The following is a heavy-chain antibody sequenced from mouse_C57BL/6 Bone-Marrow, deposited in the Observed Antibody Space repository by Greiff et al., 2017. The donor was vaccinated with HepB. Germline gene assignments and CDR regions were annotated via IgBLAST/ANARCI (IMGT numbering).Heavy chain of an antibody. CDR2: IYPGSGST. J-gene: IGHJ2*01. Sequence: QVQLQQPGPGLGNPGASVKIPCRALGNTFTTYWLTGVKQRPGQGLEWIGEIYPGSGSTNYNEKFKSKATLTVDTSSSTAYMQLSSLTSEDSAVYYCALLRDYFDYWGQGTTLTVSS. CDR3: ALLRDYFDY. D-gene: IGHD2-10*01. V-gene: IGHV1-55*01. CDR1: GNTFTTYW.